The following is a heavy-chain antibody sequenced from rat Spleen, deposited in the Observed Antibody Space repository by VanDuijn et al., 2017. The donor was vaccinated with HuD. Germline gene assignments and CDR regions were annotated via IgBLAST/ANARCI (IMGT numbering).Heavy chain of an antibody. CDR1: GFSLTGNN. Sequence: QVQLKVSGPGLVQPSQTLSLTCTVSGFSLTGNNVHWVRPPPGKGLEWMGRMRYDGDTSYNSALKSRLSVSRDTSKNQVFLKMNSLQTDDTAIYYCTRAIAADYVMAAWGQGASVTVSS. CDR2: MRYDGDT. V-gene: IGHV2-63*01. J-gene: IGHJ4*01. CDR3: TRAIAADYVMAA. D-gene: IGHD1-2*01.